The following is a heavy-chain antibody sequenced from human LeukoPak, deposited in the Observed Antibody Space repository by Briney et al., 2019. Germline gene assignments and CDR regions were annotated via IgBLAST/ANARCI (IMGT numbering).Heavy chain of an antibody. D-gene: IGHD5-18*01. Sequence: GGSLRLSCAASGFTFSNYAMTWVRQPPGKGLEWVSAIVGSGGGSTYYAESVKGRFTISRDTSKNTLYLQMNSLRAEDTAVYYCAKDRGYSYGNYYDYGMDVWGKGTTVTVSS. V-gene: IGHV3-23*01. CDR3: AKDRGYSYGNYYDYGMDV. CDR2: IVGSGGGST. CDR1: GFTFSNYA. J-gene: IGHJ6*04.